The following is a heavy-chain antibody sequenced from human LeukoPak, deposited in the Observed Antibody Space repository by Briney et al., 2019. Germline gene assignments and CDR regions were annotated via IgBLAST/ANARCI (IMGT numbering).Heavy chain of an antibody. V-gene: IGHV4-34*01. CDR2: INQSGST. CDR3: ARRRLPIAETGTIDH. D-gene: IGHD6-19*01. CDR1: GGSFSNYY. J-gene: IGHJ4*02. Sequence: SDTLSLTCAVYGGSFSNYYWSWIRQPPGKGLEWIGEINQSGSTNYNPSLKSRVTISVDTSKNQFALNLRSVTAADTAVYYCARRRLPIAETGTIDHWGQGTPVTVSS.